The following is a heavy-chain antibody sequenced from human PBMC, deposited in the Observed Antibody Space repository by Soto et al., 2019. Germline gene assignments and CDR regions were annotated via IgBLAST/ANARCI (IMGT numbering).Heavy chain of an antibody. J-gene: IGHJ6*02. CDR2: IDPSDSYT. Sequence: PGESLKISCTGSGYSFTSYWISWVRQMPGKGLEWMGRIDPSDSYTNYSPSFQGHVTISADKSISTAYLQWSSLKASDTAMYYCARPYGSGIDPDVWGQGTTVTVSS. CDR1: GYSFTSYW. D-gene: IGHD3-10*01. CDR3: ARPYGSGIDPDV. V-gene: IGHV5-10-1*01.